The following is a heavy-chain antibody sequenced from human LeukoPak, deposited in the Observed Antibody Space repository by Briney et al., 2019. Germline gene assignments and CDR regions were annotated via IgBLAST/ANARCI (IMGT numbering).Heavy chain of an antibody. CDR3: ARAPIPYDRSRTDYRFDP. D-gene: IGHD3-3*01. CDR2: IYYSGST. V-gene: IGHV4-59*01. J-gene: IGHJ5*02. CDR1: GGSISSYY. Sequence: SETLSLTCSVYGGSISSYYWSWIRQPPGKGLEWIGYIYYSGSTNYNPSLKSRVTISLDTSKRQFSMKLTSVTAADTAVYYCARAPIPYDRSRTDYRFDPWGQGTLVTVAS.